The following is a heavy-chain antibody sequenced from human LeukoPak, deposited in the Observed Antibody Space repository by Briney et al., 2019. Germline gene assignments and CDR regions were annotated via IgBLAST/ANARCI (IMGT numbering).Heavy chain of an antibody. J-gene: IGHJ4*02. CDR2: ISGSGGST. CDR3: AKDGTPGDY. V-gene: IGHV3-23*01. CDR1: GFTFSISG. Sequence: GGSLRLSCAPSGFTFSISGTGWVRQAPGMGLEGGSAISGSGGSTYFADSVKGRFTIPRDNPKNTLYLQMSGLRADDTAIYYCAKDGTPGDYWGQGTRVTVSS. D-gene: IGHD2-15*01.